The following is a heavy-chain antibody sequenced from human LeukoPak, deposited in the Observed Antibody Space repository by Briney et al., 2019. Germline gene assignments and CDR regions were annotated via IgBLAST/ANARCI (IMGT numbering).Heavy chain of an antibody. CDR1: GGSFSGYY. Sequence: SETLSLTCAVYGGSFSGYYWSWIRQPPGKGLEWIGEINHSGSTNYNPSLKSRATISVDTSKNQFSLKLSSVTAADTAVYYCARGRVAVAGTLFDYWGQGTLVTVSS. D-gene: IGHD6-19*01. V-gene: IGHV4-34*01. J-gene: IGHJ4*02. CDR2: INHSGST. CDR3: ARGRVAVAGTLFDY.